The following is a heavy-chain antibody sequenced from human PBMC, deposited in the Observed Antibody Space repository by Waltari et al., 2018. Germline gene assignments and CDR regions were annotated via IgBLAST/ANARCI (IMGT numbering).Heavy chain of an antibody. V-gene: IGHV3-23*01. CDR2: ITRGGGDT. Sequence: QLLESGGGWIQPGGSLRLSCVASGFTFSNFAISWVRQAPGKGLGWVSGITRGGGDTYYADSVRGRFTISRDNARNRLYLQMNSLRDEDTAVYYCAKEIHTIGRPCFDCWGQGVRVTVSS. J-gene: IGHJ4*02. CDR1: GFTFSNFA. CDR3: AKEIHTIGRPCFDC.